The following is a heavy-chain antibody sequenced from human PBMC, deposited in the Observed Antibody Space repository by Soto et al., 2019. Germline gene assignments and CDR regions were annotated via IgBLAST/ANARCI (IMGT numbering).Heavy chain of an antibody. J-gene: IGHJ4*02. V-gene: IGHV1-69*06. D-gene: IGHD1-26*01. CDR1: GGTFSSYA. CDR3: ARVGGGGSYSLYFDY. CDR2: IIPIFGTA. Sequence: QVQLVQSGAEVKEPGSSVKVSCKASGGTFSSYAISWVRQAPGQGLEWMGGIIPIFGTANYAQKFQGRVTITADKSTSTAYMERSSLRSEDTAVYYCARVGGGGSYSLYFDYWGQGTLVTVSS.